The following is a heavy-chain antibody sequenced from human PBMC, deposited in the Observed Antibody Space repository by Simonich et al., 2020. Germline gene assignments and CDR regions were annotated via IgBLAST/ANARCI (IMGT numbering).Heavy chain of an antibody. CDR2: IYPGAADT. V-gene: IGHV5-51*01. J-gene: IGHJ3*02. Sequence: EVQLVQSGAELKKPGESLKISCKGSGYSFTSYWIGWVRQMPGKGLEWMGLIYPGAADTSHRPSFQGHVTISADKAISTAYLQWSSLKASDTAMYYCARQLNDFDIWGQGTMVTVSS. CDR1: GYSFTSYW. CDR3: ARQLNDFDI. D-gene: IGHD1-1*01.